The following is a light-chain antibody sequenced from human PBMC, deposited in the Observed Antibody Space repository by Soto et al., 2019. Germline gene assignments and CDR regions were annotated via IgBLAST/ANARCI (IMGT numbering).Light chain of an antibody. J-gene: IGKJ1*01. Sequence: EIVLTQSPGTLSLSPGERATLSCRASQSVSSSNLAWYQQKPGQAPGLLIYGASSRATGIPDRFSGSGSGTDFTLTISRLESEDFAMYYCQQYGSTPRTFGQGTKVEIK. V-gene: IGKV3-20*01. CDR3: QQYGSTPRT. CDR2: GAS. CDR1: QSVSSSN.